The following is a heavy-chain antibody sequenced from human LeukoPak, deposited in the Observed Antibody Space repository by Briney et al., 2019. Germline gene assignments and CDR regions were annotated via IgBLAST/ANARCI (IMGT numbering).Heavy chain of an antibody. CDR3: ARDSRYYYGMDV. Sequence: PSETLSLTCTVSGGSISDYYWNWMRQPPGKGLEWIGYIYYSGSTYYNPSLKSRVTISVDTSKNQFSLKLSSVTAADTAVYYCARDSRYYYGMDVWGQGTTVTVSS. J-gene: IGHJ6*02. V-gene: IGHV4-59*12. CDR1: GGSISDYY. CDR2: IYYSGST.